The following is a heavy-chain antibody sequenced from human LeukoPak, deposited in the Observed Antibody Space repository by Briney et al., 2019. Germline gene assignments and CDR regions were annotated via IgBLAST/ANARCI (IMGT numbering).Heavy chain of an antibody. CDR1: GYTFTGYY. CDR3: ARALYNWNDVGNDY. Sequence: ASVKVSCKASGYTFTGYYMHWVRQAPGQGLEWMGRINPNSGGTNYAQKFQDRVTMTRDTSIRTAYMELSTLRSDDTAVYYCARALYNWNDVGNDYWGQGTLVTVSS. J-gene: IGHJ4*02. V-gene: IGHV1-2*06. CDR2: INPNSGGT. D-gene: IGHD1-1*01.